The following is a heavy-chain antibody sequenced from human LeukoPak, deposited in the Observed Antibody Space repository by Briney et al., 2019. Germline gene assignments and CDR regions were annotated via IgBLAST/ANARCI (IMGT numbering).Heavy chain of an antibody. D-gene: IGHD3-9*01. CDR1: GGSISSYY. Sequence: PSETLSLTCTVSGGSISSYYWSWIRQPPGKGLEWIGYIYYSGSTNYNPSLKSRVTISVDTSKNQFSLKLSSVTAADTAVYYCARSYFDWFSAFDIWGQGTMVTVSS. J-gene: IGHJ3*02. V-gene: IGHV4-59*01. CDR3: ARSYFDWFSAFDI. CDR2: IYYSGST.